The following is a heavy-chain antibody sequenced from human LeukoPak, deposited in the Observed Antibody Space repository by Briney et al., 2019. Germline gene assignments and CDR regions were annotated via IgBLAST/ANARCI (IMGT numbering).Heavy chain of an antibody. D-gene: IGHD3-16*01. CDR2: INHSGST. J-gene: IGHJ5*02. V-gene: IGHV4-34*01. Sequence: SETLSLTCAVYGGSFSGYYWSWIRQPPGKGLEWIGEINHSGSTNYNPSLKSRVTISVDTSKNQFSLKLSSVTAADTAVYYCARAAYYVRWFDPWGQGTLVTVSS. CDR3: ARAAYYVRWFDP. CDR1: GGSFSGYY.